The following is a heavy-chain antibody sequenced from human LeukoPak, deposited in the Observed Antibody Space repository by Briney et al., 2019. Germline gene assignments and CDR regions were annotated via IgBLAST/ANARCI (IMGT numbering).Heavy chain of an antibody. CDR1: GYTFTGYY. V-gene: IGHV1-2*02. CDR3: AMVWAGYQYYFDY. CDR2: INPNSGGT. J-gene: IGHJ4*02. D-gene: IGHD3/OR15-3a*01. Sequence: ASVKVSCKASGYTFTGYYTHWVRQAPGQGLEWMGWINPNSGGTNYAQKFQGRVTMTRDTSISTAYMELSGLRSEDTAVYYCAMVWAGYQYYFDYWGQGTLVTVSS.